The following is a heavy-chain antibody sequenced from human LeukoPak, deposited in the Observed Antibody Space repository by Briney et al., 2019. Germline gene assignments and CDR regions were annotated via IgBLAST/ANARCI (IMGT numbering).Heavy chain of an antibody. Sequence: ASVKVPCKASGYTFISYYMHWVRQAPGQGLEWMGMINPNGGSTIYAQKFQGRVTMTRDTSISTAYMELSRLRSDDTAVYYCARVGTGFITDYWGQGTLVTVSS. CDR1: GYTFISYY. D-gene: IGHD6-13*01. V-gene: IGHV1-46*01. J-gene: IGHJ4*02. CDR3: ARVGTGFITDY. CDR2: INPNGGST.